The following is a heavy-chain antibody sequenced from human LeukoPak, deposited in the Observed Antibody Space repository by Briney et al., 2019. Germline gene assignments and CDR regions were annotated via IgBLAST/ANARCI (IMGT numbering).Heavy chain of an antibody. Sequence: ASVKVSCKASGGTXSNYAISWVRQAPGQGLEWMGRIIPMLGIANYAQKFQGRVTITADKSTSTAYMELSSLRSEDTAVYYCARDQEAVTTDYFYYGMDVWGQGTTLTVSS. CDR3: ARDQEAVTTDYFYYGMDV. CDR1: GGTXSNYA. J-gene: IGHJ6*02. V-gene: IGHV1-69*04. CDR2: IIPMLGIA. D-gene: IGHD4-11*01.